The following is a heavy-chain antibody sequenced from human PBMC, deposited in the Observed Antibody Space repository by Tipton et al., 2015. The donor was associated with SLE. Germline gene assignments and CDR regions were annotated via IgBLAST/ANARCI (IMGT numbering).Heavy chain of an antibody. J-gene: IGHJ4*02. V-gene: IGHV3-30*02. Sequence: GSLRLSCAASGFTFSSYGMHWVRRAPGKGLEWVAFIRDDGSGKEYAESVKGRFTISRDNSKNTLSLQMNSLRAEDTAVYYCIRYNNGWDWGQGTLVTVSS. D-gene: IGHD3-10*01. CDR1: GFTFSSYG. CDR2: IRDDGSGK. CDR3: IRYNNGWD.